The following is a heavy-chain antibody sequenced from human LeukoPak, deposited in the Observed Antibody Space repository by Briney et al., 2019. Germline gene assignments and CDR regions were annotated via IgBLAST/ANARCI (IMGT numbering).Heavy chain of an antibody. CDR2: ISSSSFSI. D-gene: IGHD6-19*01. CDR3: ARGEYSSGHDY. V-gene: IGHV3-21*01. CDR1: GFTFSAYA. J-gene: IGHJ4*02. Sequence: GGTLRLFCSASGFTFSAYAMNWVPHAPGKGLEGVSSISSSSFSIHYADSLKGRFTISRDNAKELVFLQMNSLRAEDTAVYYCARGEYSSGHDYWGQGTQVAVSS.